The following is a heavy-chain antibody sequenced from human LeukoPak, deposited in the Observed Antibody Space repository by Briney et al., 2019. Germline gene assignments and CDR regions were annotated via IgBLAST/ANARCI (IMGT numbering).Heavy chain of an antibody. V-gene: IGHV4-59*01. Sequence: PSETLSLTCTVSGGSISSYYWTWIRQPPGKGLEWIGYIYYSGSTNYNPSLKSRVTISVDTSKNQFSLKLSSVTAADTAVYYCARVLYSSSWYTNRRFDPWGQGTLVTVSS. D-gene: IGHD6-13*01. CDR2: IYYSGST. J-gene: IGHJ5*02. CDR3: ARVLYSSSWYTNRRFDP. CDR1: GGSISSYY.